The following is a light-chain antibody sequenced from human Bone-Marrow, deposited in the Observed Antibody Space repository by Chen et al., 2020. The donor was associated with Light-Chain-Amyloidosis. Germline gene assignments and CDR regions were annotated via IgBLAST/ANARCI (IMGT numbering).Light chain of an antibody. CDR1: NIGNKG. CDR2: DDR. V-gene: IGLV3-21*02. CDR3: QVWDSRSEHVV. Sequence: SYVLTQPPSVSVAPGQTARITCGGNNIGNKGVHWYQQRPGQAPVVVVSDDRDRPSGIPERLSGCKSGNTATLTIDRVEAGDEADYYGQVWDSRSEHVVFGGGTKLTVL. J-gene: IGLJ2*01.